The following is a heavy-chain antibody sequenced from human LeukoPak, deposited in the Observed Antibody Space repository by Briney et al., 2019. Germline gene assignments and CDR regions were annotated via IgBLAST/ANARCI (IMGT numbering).Heavy chain of an antibody. V-gene: IGHV4-4*07. CDR2: IYTSGST. Sequence: SETLSLTCTVSGGSISSYYWSWIRQPAGKGLEWIGRIYTSGSTNYNPSIKSRVTMSVDTYKNQFSLKLSCVNAADTAVYYCAREGRVWFGELLCVSWFDLWCRGTLVIVFS. CDR1: GGSISSYY. CDR3: AREGRVWFGELLCVSWFDL. D-gene: IGHD3-10*01. J-gene: IGHJ5*02.